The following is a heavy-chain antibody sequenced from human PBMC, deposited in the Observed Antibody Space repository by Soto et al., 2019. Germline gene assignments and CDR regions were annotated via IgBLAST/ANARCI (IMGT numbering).Heavy chain of an antibody. CDR2: INSDGSST. CDR3: ARDADVWGSYLDY. J-gene: IGHJ4*02. Sequence: SGGSLRLSCSASGFTFSSYWMHGVRQAPGKGLVWVSRINSDGSSTSYADSVKGRFTISRDNAKNTLYLQMNSLRAEDTAVYYCARDADVWGSYLDYWGQGTLVTVSS. D-gene: IGHD3-16*01. CDR1: GFTFSSYW. V-gene: IGHV3-74*01.